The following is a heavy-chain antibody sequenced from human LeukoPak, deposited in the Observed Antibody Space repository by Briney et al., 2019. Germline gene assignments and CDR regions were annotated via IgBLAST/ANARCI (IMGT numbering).Heavy chain of an antibody. CDR3: TTDQYYYDSSGYYSFFDY. CDR2: IKSKTDGGTT. CDR1: GFTFSNAW. V-gene: IGHV3-15*01. D-gene: IGHD3-22*01. J-gene: IGHJ4*02. Sequence: GGSLRLSCAASGFTFSNAWMSWVRQAPGKGLEWVGRIKSKTDGGTTDYAAPVKGRFTILRDDSKNTLYLQMNSLKTEDTAVYYCTTDQYYYDSSGYYSFFDYWGQGTLVTVSS.